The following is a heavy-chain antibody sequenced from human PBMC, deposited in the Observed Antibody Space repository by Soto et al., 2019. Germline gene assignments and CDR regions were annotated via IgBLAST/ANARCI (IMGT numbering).Heavy chain of an antibody. V-gene: IGHV3-30-3*01. CDR3: ARGPLTIFGVVIPPPLVDY. D-gene: IGHD3-3*01. J-gene: IGHJ4*02. Sequence: AQLVESGGGLVQPGGSLRLSCAASGFTFSNYEMHWVRQAPGKGLEWVAVISYDGSNKYYADSVKGRFTISRDNSKNTLYLQMNSLRAEDTAVYYCARGPLTIFGVVIPPPLVDYWGQGTLVTVSS. CDR1: GFTFSNYE. CDR2: ISYDGSNK.